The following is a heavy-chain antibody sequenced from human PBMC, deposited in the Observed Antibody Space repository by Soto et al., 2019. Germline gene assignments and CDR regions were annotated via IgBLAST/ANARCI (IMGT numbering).Heavy chain of an antibody. CDR1: GYSFTGYW. V-gene: IGHV5-10-1*01. Sequence: GEALTLSCKGSGYSFTGYWISCVRQMPGKGLEWMGRIDPSDSYTNYSPSFQGHVTISADKSISTAYLQWSSLKASDTAMYYCARHFGGSRDPFDYWGQGTLVTVSS. D-gene: IGHD3-16*01. CDR3: ARHFGGSRDPFDY. J-gene: IGHJ4*02. CDR2: IDPSDSYT.